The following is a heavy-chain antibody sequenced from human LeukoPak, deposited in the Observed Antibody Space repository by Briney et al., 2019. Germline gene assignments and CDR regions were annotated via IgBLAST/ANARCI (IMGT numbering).Heavy chain of an antibody. Sequence: SETLSLTCTVPGGSISSYYWSWLRQPPGKGLERIGYIYYLGSTNYNPSLKSRFTISVHTSKNQFSLKLSSVPAADTAVYYCARYAHPYGSGSYLFDYWGQGTLVTVSS. D-gene: IGHD3-10*01. CDR2: IYYLGST. J-gene: IGHJ4*02. V-gene: IGHV4-59*01. CDR1: GGSISSYY. CDR3: ARYAHPYGSGSYLFDY.